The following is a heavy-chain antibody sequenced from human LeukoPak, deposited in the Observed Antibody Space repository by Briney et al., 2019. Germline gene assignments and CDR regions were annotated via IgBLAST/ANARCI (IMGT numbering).Heavy chain of an antibody. CDR1: GYTLAELS. CDR3: ATAPYSSGWYFDY. J-gene: IGHJ4*02. Sequence: ASVKASYKVSGYTLAELSMHGVRQAPGKGREWMGDLYHEDSETIYAKKLQGRVTMTEDTSTDTAYMELSSLRSEDTAVYYCATAPYSSGWYFDYWGQGTLVTVSS. CDR2: LYHEDSET. D-gene: IGHD6-19*01. V-gene: IGHV1-24*01.